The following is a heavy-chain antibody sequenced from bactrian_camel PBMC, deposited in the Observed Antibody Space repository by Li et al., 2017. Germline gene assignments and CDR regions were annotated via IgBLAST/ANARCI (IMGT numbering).Heavy chain of an antibody. CDR2: INGADDDT. D-gene: IGHD5*01. Sequence: VQLVESGGELVQPGGSLKLSCAASGFTFSTYSLSWVRQAPGKGLEWVSAINGADDDTYYADSVKGRFTISRDNAKNMVYLQLNSLRTEDMGMYYCAKNKYVRIWYGYHGMEYWGKGTQVTVS. J-gene: IGHJ7*01. V-gene: IGHV3S40*01. CDR1: GFTFSTYS.